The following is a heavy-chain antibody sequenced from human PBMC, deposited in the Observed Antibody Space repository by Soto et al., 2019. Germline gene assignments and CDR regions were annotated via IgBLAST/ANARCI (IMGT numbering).Heavy chain of an antibody. V-gene: IGHV3-30*03. CDR3: ARPSIDFVLVPTSRSGMDV. Sequence: QVQLVESGGGVVQPGRSLRLSCAASGFTFSSYGMHWVRQAPGKGLESVAVISYDGSNEYYADSVRGRFTISRDNSKNVLXXQLNSLRADDTAVYYCARPSIDFVLVPTSRSGMDVWGQGTTVIVSS. CDR1: GFTFSSYG. D-gene: IGHD2-2*01. J-gene: IGHJ6*02. CDR2: ISYDGSNE.